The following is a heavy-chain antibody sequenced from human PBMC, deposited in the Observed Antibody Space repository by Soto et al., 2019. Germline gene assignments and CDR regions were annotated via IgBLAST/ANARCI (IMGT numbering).Heavy chain of an antibody. V-gene: IGHV4-38-2*02. D-gene: IGHD3-22*01. CDR1: GYSISSGYY. CDR2: IYHSGST. Sequence: ASETLSLTCAVSGYSISSGYYWGWIRQPPGKGLEWIGSIYHSGSTYYNPSLKSRVTISVDTSKNQFSLKLSSVTAADTAVYYCARDYGYYDSSGYWYNWFDPWGQGTLVTVSS. J-gene: IGHJ5*02. CDR3: ARDYGYYDSSGYWYNWFDP.